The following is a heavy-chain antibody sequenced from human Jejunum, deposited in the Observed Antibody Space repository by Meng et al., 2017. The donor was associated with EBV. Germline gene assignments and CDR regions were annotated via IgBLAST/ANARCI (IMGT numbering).Heavy chain of an antibody. V-gene: IGHV4-39*01. D-gene: IGHD3-10*01. CDR1: GGTSSSRRYA. CDR2: SYYSEST. Sequence: SGTGLGRPAKTLPLTGTGAGGTSSSRRYAWGCIRQPPGKGLEWIGSSYYSESTYYTPSLKSRVNISVDTSKNQLSLKLSCVTAAATAVYYCARRGGEGWFDPWGQGTLVTVSS. CDR3: ARRGGEGWFDP. J-gene: IGHJ5*02.